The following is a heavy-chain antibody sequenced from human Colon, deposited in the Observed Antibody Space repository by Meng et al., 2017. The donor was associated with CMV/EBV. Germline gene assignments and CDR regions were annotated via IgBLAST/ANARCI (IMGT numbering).Heavy chain of an antibody. D-gene: IGHD4-17*01. Sequence: GESLKISCAASGFTFSDYWMTWVRQAPGKGLEWVANIKEDESEKYYVDSVKGRFTVSRDNARNSLYLQMNSLKTEDTAVYYCTRGSVTYAMDVWGQGTTVTVSS. CDR2: IKEDESEK. CDR3: TRGSVTYAMDV. CDR1: GFTFSDYW. J-gene: IGHJ6*02. V-gene: IGHV3-7*03.